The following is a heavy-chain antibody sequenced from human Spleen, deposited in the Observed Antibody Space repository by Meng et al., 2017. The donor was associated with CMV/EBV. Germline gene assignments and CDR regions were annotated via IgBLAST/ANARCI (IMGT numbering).Heavy chain of an antibody. CDR3: ARGKRFLEWLGAFDI. CDR2: ISYDGSNK. CDR1: GFTFSSYA. D-gene: IGHD3-3*01. J-gene: IGHJ3*02. Sequence: GESLKISCAASGFTFSSYAMRWVRQAPGKGLEWVAVISYDGSNKYYADSVKGRFTISRDNSKNTLYLQMNSLRAEDTAVYYCARGKRFLEWLGAFDIWGQGTMVTVSS. V-gene: IGHV3-30-3*01.